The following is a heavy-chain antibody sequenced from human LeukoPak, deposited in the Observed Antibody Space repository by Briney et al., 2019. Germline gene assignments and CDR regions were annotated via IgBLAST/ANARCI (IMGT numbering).Heavy chain of an antibody. CDR2: IYDSGST. CDR3: AREGAARNFDY. Sequence: KASETLSLTCTVSGGSISSYYWSWIRQPPGKGLELIGYIYDSGSTNYNPSLKSRVTISVDTSENQLSLKLSSVTAADTAVYYCAREGAARNFDYWGQGILVTVSS. CDR1: GGSISSYY. J-gene: IGHJ4*02. D-gene: IGHD6-6*01. V-gene: IGHV4-4*08.